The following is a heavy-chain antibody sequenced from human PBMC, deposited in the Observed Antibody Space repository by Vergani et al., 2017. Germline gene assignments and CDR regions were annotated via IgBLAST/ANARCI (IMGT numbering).Heavy chain of an antibody. CDR1: GFTFDDYG. V-gene: IGHV3-9*01. CDR2: ISWNSNNI. J-gene: IGHJ6*02. Sequence: EVQLVESGGGLVQPGRSLRLSCAASGFTFDDYGMHWVRQAPGKGLEWVSGISWNSNNIGYADSVKGRFTISRDNAKNSLYLQMNSLRAEDTAVYYCARADYGDQVGVYGMDVWGQGTTVTVSS. D-gene: IGHD4-17*01. CDR3: ARADYGDQVGVYGMDV.